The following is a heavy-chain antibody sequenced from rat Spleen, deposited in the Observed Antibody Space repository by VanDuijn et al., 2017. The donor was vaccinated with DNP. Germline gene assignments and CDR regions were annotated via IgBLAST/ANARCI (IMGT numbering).Heavy chain of an antibody. CDR3: ARWPGYNPPYAMDA. D-gene: IGHD1-4*01. Sequence: EVQLQESGPGLVKPSQSLSLTCSVTGYSITSSYRWNWIRKFPGNKLEWMGSVNSAGTTNYNPSLKSRISITRDTSKNQFFLQVNSVTTEYTATYYCARWPGYNPPYAMDAWGQGTSVTVSS. CDR2: VNSAGTT. V-gene: IGHV3-3*01. J-gene: IGHJ4*01. CDR1: GYSITSSYR.